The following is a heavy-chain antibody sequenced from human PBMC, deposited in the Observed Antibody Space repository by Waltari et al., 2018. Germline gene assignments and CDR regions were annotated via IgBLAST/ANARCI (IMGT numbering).Heavy chain of an antibody. CDR3: AREVTKVELGRRLPHFFDS. J-gene: IGHJ4*02. CDR1: AASIPRNIFY. D-gene: IGHD7-27*01. CDR2: FYSSEYI. V-gene: IGHV4-61*02. Sequence: QVQLQESGPGLVKPSQTLSLTCTVSAASIPRNIFYWNWVRQPAGKGLEWIGRFYSSEYINYNPSLKSRVTISRDTSKKQFFLKLTSVTAADTAFYYCAREVTKVELGRRLPHFFDSWGQGTLVTVSS.